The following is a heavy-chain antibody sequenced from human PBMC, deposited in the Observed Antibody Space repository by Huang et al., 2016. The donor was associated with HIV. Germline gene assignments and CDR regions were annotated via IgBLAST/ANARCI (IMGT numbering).Heavy chain of an antibody. CDR1: GGSISSDPYY. Sequence: QVQLQESGPGLVKPSETLSLACSVSGGSISSDPYYWGWIRQPPWEGLEWIGSIYYIGTTYFTPFLESRVTISGDTSKNRFSLRLTSVTAADTAIYYCARHREGIGGAGRWVWFDPWGQGTRVIVSS. D-gene: IGHD6-13*01. CDR3: ARHREGIGGAGRWVWFDP. CDR2: IYYIGTT. J-gene: IGHJ5*02. V-gene: IGHV4-39*01.